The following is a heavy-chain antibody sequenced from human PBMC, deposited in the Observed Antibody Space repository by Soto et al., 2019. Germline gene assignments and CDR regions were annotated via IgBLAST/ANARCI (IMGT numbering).Heavy chain of an antibody. CDR2: IRSKAYGGTT. CDR1: GFTFGDYA. D-gene: IGHD2-21*01. Sequence: GSLRLSCTASGFTFGDYAMIWFRQAPGKGLEWVGFIRSKAYGGTTEYAASVKGRFTISRDDSKSIAYLQMNSLKTEDTAVYYCTGAYCGGDCYYYYYMDVWGKGTTVTVSS. J-gene: IGHJ6*03. V-gene: IGHV3-49*03. CDR3: TGAYCGGDCYYYYYMDV.